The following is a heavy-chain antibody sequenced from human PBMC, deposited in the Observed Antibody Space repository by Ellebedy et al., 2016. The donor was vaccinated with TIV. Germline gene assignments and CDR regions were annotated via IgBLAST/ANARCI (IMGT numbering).Heavy chain of an antibody. CDR2: IIPIFGTA. CDR1: GGTFSSYA. Sequence: AASVKVSCKASGGTFSSYAISWVRQAPGQGLEWMGGIIPIFGTANYAQKFQGRVTITADESTSTAYMELSRLRSDDTAVYYCASASGYSYGYPYWGQGTLVTVSS. D-gene: IGHD5-18*01. CDR3: ASASGYSYGYPY. V-gene: IGHV1-69*13. J-gene: IGHJ4*02.